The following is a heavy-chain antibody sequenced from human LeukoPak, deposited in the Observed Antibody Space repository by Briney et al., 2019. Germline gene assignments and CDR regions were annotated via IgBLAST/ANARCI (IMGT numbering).Heavy chain of an antibody. Sequence: GGSLRLSCAASGFTFSNFAMSWVRQAPGKGLEWVSGINGRGGSTYYADSVKGRFTISRDNAKNTLYLQMNSLRAEDTALYYCARAPDSGTHSSGAFDIWGQGTMVTVSS. CDR3: ARAPDSGTHSSGAFDI. CDR1: GFTFSNFA. V-gene: IGHV3-23*01. CDR2: INGRGGST. J-gene: IGHJ3*02. D-gene: IGHD1-26*01.